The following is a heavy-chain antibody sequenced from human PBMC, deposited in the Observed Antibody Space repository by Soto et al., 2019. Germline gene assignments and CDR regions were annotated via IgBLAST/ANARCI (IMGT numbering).Heavy chain of an antibody. D-gene: IGHD3-22*01. J-gene: IGHJ4*02. V-gene: IGHV3-23*01. Sequence: EVQLLESGGDLVQPGGSLRLSCAASGLTFSSYAMSWVRQTPGKGLEWVSVISSSGVGTYYADPVKGRFTISRDNSKNTLYLQMNSLRAEDTAIYYCASRGPSGGFYDYWGQGTLVTVSS. CDR1: GLTFSSYA. CDR3: ASRGPSGGFYDY. CDR2: ISSSGVGT.